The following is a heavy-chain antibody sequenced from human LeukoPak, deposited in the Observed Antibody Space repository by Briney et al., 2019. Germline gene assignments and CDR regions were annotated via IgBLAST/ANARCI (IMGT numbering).Heavy chain of an antibody. CDR1: GFIFSEYW. D-gene: IGHD6-13*01. CDR2: ISSSGSTI. Sequence: GGSLRLSCAASGFIFSEYWMSWVRQAPGKGLEWISYISSSGSTISYADSVKGRFTISRDNAKDSLYLQMNSLRAEDTAVYYCASPWIAAAGSAGDYWGQGTLVTVSS. CDR3: ASPWIAAAGSAGDY. J-gene: IGHJ4*02. V-gene: IGHV3-11*01.